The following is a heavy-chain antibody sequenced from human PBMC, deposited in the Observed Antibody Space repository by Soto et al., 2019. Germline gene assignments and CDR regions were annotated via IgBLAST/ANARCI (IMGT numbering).Heavy chain of an antibody. J-gene: IGHJ4*02. V-gene: IGHV3-15*01. Sequence: GGSLRLSCAASGFTFSNAWMSWVRQAPGKGLEWVGRIKRKTDGGTTEYAAAVKGRFTISRDDSKNTLYLQMNSLKTEDTAVYYCNSGWNSDYWGQGTLVTVSS. CDR1: GFTFSNAW. CDR2: IKRKTDGGTT. D-gene: IGHD1-7*01. CDR3: NSGWNSDY.